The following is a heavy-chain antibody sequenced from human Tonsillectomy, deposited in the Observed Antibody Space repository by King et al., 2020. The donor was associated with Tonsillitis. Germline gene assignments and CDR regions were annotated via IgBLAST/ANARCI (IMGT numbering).Heavy chain of an antibody. CDR3: AGQVATVSPRGMDV. J-gene: IGHJ6*02. CDR1: GGTFSSYA. Sequence: QLVQSGAEVKKPGSSVKVSCKASGGTFSSYAVSWVRQAPGQGLEWMGGIIPMFGTANYVQKFQGRVTITADESTSTAYIELNRLRSEDTAVYYWAGQVATVSPRGMDVWGQGTTVTVSS. V-gene: IGHV1-69*01. CDR2: IIPMFGTA. D-gene: IGHD5-12*01.